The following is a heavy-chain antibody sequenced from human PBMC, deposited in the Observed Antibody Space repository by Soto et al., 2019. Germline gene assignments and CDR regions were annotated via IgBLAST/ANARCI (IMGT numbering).Heavy chain of an antibody. D-gene: IGHD6-19*01. Sequence: QVQLVQSGAEVKKPGASVKVSCKASGYTFTSYGISWVRQAPGQGLEWMGWISAYNGNTNYAQKLQGRVTMTTDTSTSTADMELRSLRSDDTAMYYCAREYEDSGWWLLGYWGQGTLVTVSS. V-gene: IGHV1-18*01. CDR2: ISAYNGNT. CDR3: AREYEDSGWWLLGY. J-gene: IGHJ4*02. CDR1: GYTFTSYG.